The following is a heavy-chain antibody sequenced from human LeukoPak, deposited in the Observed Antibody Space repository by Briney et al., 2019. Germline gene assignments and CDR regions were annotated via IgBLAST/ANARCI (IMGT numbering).Heavy chain of an antibody. CDR3: VRDDLWQQMAL. D-gene: IGHD6-13*01. V-gene: IGHV3-53*01. Sequence: GGSLRLSCAASGFIVSSNYMHWVRQAPGKGLEWVSVLHSGGSTFYAQSVKGRFTISRDNSNNILYLQMNRLRAEDTAMYYCVRDDLWQQMALWGQGTLVAVSS. CDR2: LHSGGST. CDR1: GFIVSSNY. J-gene: IGHJ1*01.